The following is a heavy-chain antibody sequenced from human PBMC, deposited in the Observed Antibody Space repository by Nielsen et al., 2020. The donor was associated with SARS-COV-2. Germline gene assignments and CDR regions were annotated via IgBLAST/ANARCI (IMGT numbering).Heavy chain of an antibody. CDR1: GFTFSDYY. D-gene: IGHD2-15*01. Sequence: GESLKISCAAAGFTFSDYYMSWIRLAPGKGLEFISYISQTGEYTKYADSVKGRFTMSRDNGKNSLYLQMNTLRSEDTALYYCTRGFYSQSDCWGQGTLVTVSS. CDR3: TRGFYSQSDC. V-gene: IGHV3-11*06. J-gene: IGHJ4*02. CDR2: ISQTGEYT.